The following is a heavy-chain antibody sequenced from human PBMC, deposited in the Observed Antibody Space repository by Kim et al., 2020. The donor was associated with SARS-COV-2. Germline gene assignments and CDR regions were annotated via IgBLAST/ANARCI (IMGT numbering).Heavy chain of an antibody. Sequence: GGSLRLSCAASGFTFSSYWMSWVRQAPGKGLEWVANIKQDGSEKYYVDSVKGRFTISRDNAKNSLYLQMNSLRAEDTAVYYCATARKPGSRYSSGWYDVPYYFDYWGQGTLVTVSS. CDR3: ATARKPGSRYSSGWYDVPYYFDY. J-gene: IGHJ4*02. D-gene: IGHD6-19*01. V-gene: IGHV3-7*01. CDR1: GFTFSSYW. CDR2: IKQDGSEK.